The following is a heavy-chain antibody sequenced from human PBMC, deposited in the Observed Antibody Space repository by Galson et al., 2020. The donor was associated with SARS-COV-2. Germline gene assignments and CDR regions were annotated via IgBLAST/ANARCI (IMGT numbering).Heavy chain of an antibody. CDR2: INHSGST. Sequence: SETLSLTCAVYGGPFSGYYWSWIRHPPGNEPEWIGKINHSGSTKYNPSLKTRITISVHTSKNQFSLKQSSVTAADTAVYYCALERGYSGYVLAADTDYYGMDVWGQGTTVTVSS. CDR3: ALERGYSGYVLAADTDYYGMDV. D-gene: IGHD5-12*01. CDR1: GGPFSGYY. V-gene: IGHV4-34*01. J-gene: IGHJ6*02.